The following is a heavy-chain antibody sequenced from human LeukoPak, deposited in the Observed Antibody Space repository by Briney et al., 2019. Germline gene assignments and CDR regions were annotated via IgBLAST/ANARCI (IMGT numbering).Heavy chain of an antibody. Sequence: GGSLRLSCAASGFTFSNYGMHWVRQAPGKGLEWVALIWYDGSNRYYADSVKGRFTIFRDNSKNTLFLQMNSLRAEDTAVYYCARVSGSMVRGVMDCWGQGTLVTVSS. J-gene: IGHJ4*02. CDR1: GFTFSNYG. CDR2: IWYDGSNR. D-gene: IGHD3-10*01. CDR3: ARVSGSMVRGVMDC. V-gene: IGHV3-33*08.